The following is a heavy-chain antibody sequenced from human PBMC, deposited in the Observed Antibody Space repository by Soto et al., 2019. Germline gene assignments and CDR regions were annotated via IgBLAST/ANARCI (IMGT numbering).Heavy chain of an antibody. D-gene: IGHD6-19*01. CDR1: GYTMSVYV. J-gene: IGHJ4*02. CDR2: INAGNGNT. CDR3: ARDGAVAGDSNFDY. Sequence: GAPLKRAWTASGYTMSVYVGHGGRNAPGQRLEWMGWINAGNGNTKYSQKFEGRVTISTDTSASTAYMELSSLRSEDTAVYYCARDGAVAGDSNFDYSGQATLVTVSS. V-gene: IGHV1-3*01.